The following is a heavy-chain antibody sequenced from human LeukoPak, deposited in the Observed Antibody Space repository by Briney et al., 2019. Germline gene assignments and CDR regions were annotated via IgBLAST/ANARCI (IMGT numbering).Heavy chain of an antibody. V-gene: IGHV3-11*01. D-gene: IGHD2-15*01. CDR3: ASYCSGGSCYSDFDY. J-gene: IGHJ4*02. CDR1: GFTFSDYY. CDR2: ISSSGSTI. Sequence: GGSLRLSCAASGFTFSDYYMCWIRQAPGKGLEWVSYISSSGSTIYYADSVKGRFTISRDNAKNSLYLQMNSLRAEDTAVYYCASYCSGGSCYSDFDYWGQGTLVTVSS.